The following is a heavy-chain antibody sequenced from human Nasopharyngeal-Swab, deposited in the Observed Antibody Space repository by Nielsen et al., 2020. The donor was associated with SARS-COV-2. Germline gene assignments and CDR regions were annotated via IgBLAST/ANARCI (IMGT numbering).Heavy chain of an antibody. J-gene: IGHJ3*01. CDR3: ARVDVHDAFDV. CDR1: GFTFSSYW. Sequence: GGSLRLSCAASGFTFSSYWMHLVRQAPGEGLVWVSRMNSDGSRTSYADSVKGRFTISRDNAKNTLYLQMNSLRAEDTAVYYCARVDVHDAFDVWGQGTMVTVSS. D-gene: IGHD3-16*01. CDR2: MNSDGSRT. V-gene: IGHV3-74*01.